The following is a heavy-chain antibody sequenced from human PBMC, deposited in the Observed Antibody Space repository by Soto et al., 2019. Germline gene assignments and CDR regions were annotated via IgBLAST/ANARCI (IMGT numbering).Heavy chain of an antibody. CDR3: ASNGYDILTGYPYYFDY. CDR1: GGTFSSYA. J-gene: IGHJ4*02. D-gene: IGHD3-9*01. V-gene: IGHV1-69*06. CDR2: IIPIFGTA. Sequence: SVKVSCKASGGTFSSYAISWVRQAPGQGLEWMGGIIPIFGTANYAQKFQGRVTITADKSTSTAYMELSSLRSEDTAVYYYASNGYDILTGYPYYFDYWGQGTLVTVSS.